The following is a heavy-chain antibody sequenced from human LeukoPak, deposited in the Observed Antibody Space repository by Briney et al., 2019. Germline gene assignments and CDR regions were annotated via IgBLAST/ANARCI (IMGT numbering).Heavy chain of an antibody. CDR2: IRYDGGNK. CDR3: AKDMAATLDY. J-gene: IGHJ4*02. V-gene: IGHV3-30*02. Sequence: GGSLRLSCAASGFTFSSYGMHWVRQAPGKGLEWVAFIRYDGGNKYYADSVKGRFTISRDNSKNTLYLQMNSLRAEDTAVYYCAKDMAATLDYWGQGTLVTVSS. D-gene: IGHD6-25*01. CDR1: GFTFSSYG.